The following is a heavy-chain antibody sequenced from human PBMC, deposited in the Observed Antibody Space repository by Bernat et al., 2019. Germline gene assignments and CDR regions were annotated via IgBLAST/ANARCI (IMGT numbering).Heavy chain of an antibody. CDR2: INPNSGGT. J-gene: IGHJ4*02. V-gene: IGHV1-2*02. D-gene: IGHD3-9*01. Sequence: QVQLVQSGAEVKKPGASVKVSCKASGYTFTGYYMHWVRQAPGQGLEWMGWINPNSGGTNYAQKLQGRVTMTRDTSISTAYMELRRLRSGNTAGYDCAGGSAGSLYYDIVKGYWPDYWGQGTLVTVSS. CDR1: GYTFTGYY. CDR3: AGGSAGSLYYDIVKGYWPDY.